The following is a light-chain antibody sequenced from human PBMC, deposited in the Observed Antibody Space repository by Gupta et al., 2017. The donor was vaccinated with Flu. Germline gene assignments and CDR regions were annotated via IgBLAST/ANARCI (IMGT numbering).Light chain of an antibody. CDR3: QVWDISSDALVV. CDR1: TIGSKS. J-gene: IGLJ2*01. Sequence: SYVLTQPPAVPVAPGQTARITCGGNTIGSKSLHWYQQKPGQAPLLVVYDDSDRPSGVPARFSCSNSGNTATLTISRVEAGDEAAYYCQVWDISSDALVVFGGGTKLTVL. CDR2: DDS. V-gene: IGLV3-21*02.